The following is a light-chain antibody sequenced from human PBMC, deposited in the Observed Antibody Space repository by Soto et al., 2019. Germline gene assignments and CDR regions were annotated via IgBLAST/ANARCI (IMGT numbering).Light chain of an antibody. CDR1: QSINSW. CDR2: KAS. J-gene: IGKJ1*01. V-gene: IGKV1-5*03. CDR3: QQYNSYPWT. Sequence: DIQMTQSPSTLSASVGDRVTITCRASQSINSWLAWYQQKPGKAPKLLIYKASSLESGVPSRFSGSGSGTEFTLTISSLQPDDFATYNCQQYNSYPWTFGQGTKVEIK.